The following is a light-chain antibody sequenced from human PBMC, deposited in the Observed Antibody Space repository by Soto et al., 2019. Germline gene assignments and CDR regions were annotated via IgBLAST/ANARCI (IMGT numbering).Light chain of an antibody. Sequence: EVVLTQSPGTLSLSPGESATLSCRASQSVGNNYLAWYQQRAGQAPRLLIYAASSRAAGIPDRFSGSGSGTDFALTISRLEPEDFGVFYCHRYSRSPIFTFGPGTTVDMK. CDR3: HRYSRSPIFT. J-gene: IGKJ3*01. CDR1: QSVGNNY. CDR2: AAS. V-gene: IGKV3-20*01.